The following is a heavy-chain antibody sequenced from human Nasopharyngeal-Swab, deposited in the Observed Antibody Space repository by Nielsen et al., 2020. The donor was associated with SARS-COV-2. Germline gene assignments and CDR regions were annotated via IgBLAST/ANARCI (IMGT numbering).Heavy chain of an antibody. CDR1: GYTFTSYA. D-gene: IGHD3-3*01. V-gene: IGHV7-4-1*02. CDR2: INTNTGNP. J-gene: IGHJ6*02. Sequence: ASVKVSCKASGYTFTSYAMNWVRQAPGQGLEWMGWINTNTGNPTYAQGFTGRFVFSLDTSVSTAYLQISSLKAEDTAVYYCAREEGTTIFGVPIGFGYYGMDVWGQGTTVTVSS. CDR3: AREEGTTIFGVPIGFGYYGMDV.